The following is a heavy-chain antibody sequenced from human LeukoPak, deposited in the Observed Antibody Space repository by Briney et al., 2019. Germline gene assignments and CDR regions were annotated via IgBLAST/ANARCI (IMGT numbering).Heavy chain of an antibody. Sequence: ASVKVSCKASGYTFTYRYLHWVRQAPGQALEWMGWITPFNGNTNYAQKFQDRVTITRDRSMSTAYMELSSLRSEDTAVYYCARDKAPANSYGYVRDFDYWGQGTLVTVSS. CDR3: ARDKAPANSYGYVRDFDY. CDR1: GYTFTYRY. D-gene: IGHD5-18*01. V-gene: IGHV1-45*02. J-gene: IGHJ4*02. CDR2: ITPFNGNT.